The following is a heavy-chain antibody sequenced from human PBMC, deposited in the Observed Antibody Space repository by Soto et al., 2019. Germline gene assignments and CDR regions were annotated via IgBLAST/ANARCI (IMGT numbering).Heavy chain of an antibody. CDR1: GGSISSGGYS. CDR2: IYHSGST. J-gene: IGHJ4*02. Sequence: SETLSLTCAVSGGSISSGGYSWSWIRQPPGKGLEWIGYIYHSGSTYYNPSLKSRVTISVDRSKNQFSLKLSSVTAADTAVYYCAGGGFGVARDYWGQGTLVTAPQ. V-gene: IGHV4-30-2*01. CDR3: AGGGFGVARDY. D-gene: IGHD3-3*01.